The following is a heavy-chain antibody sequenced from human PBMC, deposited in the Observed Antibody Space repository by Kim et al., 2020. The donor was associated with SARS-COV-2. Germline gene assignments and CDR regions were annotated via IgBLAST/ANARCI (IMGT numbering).Heavy chain of an antibody. J-gene: IGHJ3*02. CDR3: AKVEWELLEVGAFDI. V-gene: IGHV3-23*01. Sequence: GGSLRLSCAASGFTFSSYAMSWVRQAPGKGLEWVSAISGSGGGTYYADSVKGRFTISRDNSKNTLYLQMNSLRAEDTAVYYCAKVEWELLEVGAFDIWGQGTMVTVSS. CDR1: GFTFSSYA. D-gene: IGHD1-26*01. CDR2: ISGSGGGT.